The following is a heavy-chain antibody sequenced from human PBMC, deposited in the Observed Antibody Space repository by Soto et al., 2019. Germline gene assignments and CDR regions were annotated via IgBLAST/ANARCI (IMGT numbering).Heavy chain of an antibody. CDR1: GYTFTSYA. V-gene: IGHV1-3*01. J-gene: IGHJ3*02. CDR3: ARFLRQLWFGELVGSAFDI. Sequence: ASVKVSCKASGYTFTSYAMHWVRQAPGQRLEWMGWINAGNGNTKYSQKFQGRVTITRDTSASTAYMELSSLRSEDTAVYYCARFLRQLWFGELVGSAFDIWGQGTMVNVS. CDR2: INAGNGNT. D-gene: IGHD3-10*01.